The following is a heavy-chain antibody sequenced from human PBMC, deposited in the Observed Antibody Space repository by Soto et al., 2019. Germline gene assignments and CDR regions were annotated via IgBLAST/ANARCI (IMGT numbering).Heavy chain of an antibody. CDR2: VYYSGST. CDR1: GGSISASY. D-gene: IGHD2-15*01. V-gene: IGHV4-59*01. J-gene: IGHJ4*02. Sequence: SETLSLTCTVSGGSISASYWSWIRQSPGKGLEWIGYVYYSGSTVYNPSLKSRVSISADTSKNQFSLRLSSVTAADTAVYYCARDDQSCHYGTCSWHFNYWGQGDLVTVSS. CDR3: ARDDQSCHYGTCSWHFNY.